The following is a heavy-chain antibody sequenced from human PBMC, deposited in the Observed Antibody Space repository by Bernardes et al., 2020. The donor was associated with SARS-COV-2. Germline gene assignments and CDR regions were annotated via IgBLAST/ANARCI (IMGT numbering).Heavy chain of an antibody. J-gene: IGHJ6*02. Sequence: GASLKSSCQASGYTFSDYWIAWVRQMPGKGLEWMGIIYPGDSDTRYSPSFQGQVTISADKSISTAYVNWSRLKASDTAMYYCARLGTLGVPGERTNYGMDVWGQGTTVTVSS. V-gene: IGHV5-51*01. CDR3: ARLGTLGVPGERTNYGMDV. CDR2: IYPGDSDT. CDR1: GYTFSDYW. D-gene: IGHD7-27*01.